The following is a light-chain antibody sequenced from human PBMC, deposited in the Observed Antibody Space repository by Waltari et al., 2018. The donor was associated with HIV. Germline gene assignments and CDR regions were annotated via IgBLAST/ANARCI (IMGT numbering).Light chain of an antibody. CDR2: RNN. V-gene: IGLV1-47*01. CDR1: SSNIGSNY. Sequence: QSVLTQPPSASGTPGQRVNISCSGSSSNIGSNYVYWYQQLPGTTPKLLIYRNNQRPSGVPDRISGSKSATSASLAISGLRSEDEADFSCAACDDSLSGQVFGPGTKVTVL. CDR3: AACDDSLSGQV. J-gene: IGLJ1*01.